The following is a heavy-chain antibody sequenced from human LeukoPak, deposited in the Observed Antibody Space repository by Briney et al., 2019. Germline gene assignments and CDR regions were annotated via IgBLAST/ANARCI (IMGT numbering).Heavy chain of an antibody. V-gene: IGHV4-39*01. D-gene: IGHD6-6*01. CDR2: IYYSGST. CDR1: GGSISSSCYY. CDR3: ARRYSSSSYFDY. J-gene: IGHJ4*02. Sequence: SETLSLTCTVSGGSISSSCYYWGWIRQPPGKGLEWIGSIYYSGSTYYNPSLKSRVTISVDTSKNQFSLKLSSVTAADTAVCYCARRYSSSSYFDYWGQGTLVTVSS.